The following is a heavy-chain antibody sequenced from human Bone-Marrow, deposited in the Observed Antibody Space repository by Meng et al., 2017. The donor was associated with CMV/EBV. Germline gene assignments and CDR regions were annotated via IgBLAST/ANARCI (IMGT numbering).Heavy chain of an antibody. CDR3: VRDAVVPSGNGFDF. D-gene: IGHD1-26*01. CDR2: IYTGGGT. V-gene: IGHV3-53*01. CDR1: GFAVNTYY. Sequence: GESLKISCAASGFAVNTYYMSWVRRAPGKGLEWIAVIYTGGGTSHADSVKGRFTISRDKSQNTVYLQMHSLRVNDTALYYCVRDAVVPSGNGFDFWGQGTMVTVSS. J-gene: IGHJ3*01.